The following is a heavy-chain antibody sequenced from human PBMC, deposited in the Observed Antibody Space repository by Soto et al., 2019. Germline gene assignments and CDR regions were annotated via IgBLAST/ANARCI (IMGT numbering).Heavy chain of an antibody. J-gene: IGHJ4*02. CDR3: ARESPVAATNY. D-gene: IGHD2-15*01. CDR1: GFTVSSNY. Sequence: GESLKISCAASGFTVSSNYMSWVRQAPGKGLEWVSVIYSGGSTYYADSVKGRFTISRDNSKNTLYLQMNSLRAEDTAVYYCARESPVAATNYWGQGTLVTVSS. CDR2: IYSGGST. V-gene: IGHV3-66*01.